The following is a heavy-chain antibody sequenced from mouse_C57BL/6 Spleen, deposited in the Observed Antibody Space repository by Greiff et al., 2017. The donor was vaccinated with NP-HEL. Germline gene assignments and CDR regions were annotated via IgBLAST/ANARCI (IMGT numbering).Heavy chain of an antibody. D-gene: IGHD2-2*01. CDR3: ARRSGYLSFDY. Sequence: QVQLQQPGAELVMPGASVKLSCKASGYTFTSYWMHWVKQRPGQGLEWIGEIDPSDSYTNYNQKFKGKSTLTLDKSSSTAYMQLSSLTSDDSAVYYCARRSGYLSFDYWGQGTTLTVSS. J-gene: IGHJ2*01. V-gene: IGHV1-69*01. CDR2: IDPSDSYT. CDR1: GYTFTSYW.